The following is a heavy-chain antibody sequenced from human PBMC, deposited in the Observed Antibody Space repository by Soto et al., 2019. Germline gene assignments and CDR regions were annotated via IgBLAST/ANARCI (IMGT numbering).Heavy chain of an antibody. D-gene: IGHD6-6*01. J-gene: IGHJ5*02. CDR2: IYYSGST. CDR1: GGSISSYY. V-gene: IGHV4-59*01. Sequence: PSETLSLTCTVSGGSISSYYWSWIRQPPGKGLEWIGYIYYSGSTNYNTSLKSRVTISVDTSKNQFSLKLSSVTAADTAVYYCARQGGSYPPYWFDPWGQGTLVTVSS. CDR3: ARQGGSYPPYWFDP.